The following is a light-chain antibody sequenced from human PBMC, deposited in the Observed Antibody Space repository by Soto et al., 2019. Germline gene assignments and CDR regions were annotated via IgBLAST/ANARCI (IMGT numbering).Light chain of an antibody. Sequence: EIVLTQSPGTLSLSPGERATLSCRASQYVSTNLAWYQQQPGQPPRLLIYDISNRATGIPDRFSGSGSETEFALTITRMKSEDFAVYDCQKYDTWTLTVGGGTKGAIK. CDR1: QYVSTN. V-gene: IGKV3D-15*01. CDR2: DIS. J-gene: IGKJ4*01. CDR3: QKYDTWTLT.